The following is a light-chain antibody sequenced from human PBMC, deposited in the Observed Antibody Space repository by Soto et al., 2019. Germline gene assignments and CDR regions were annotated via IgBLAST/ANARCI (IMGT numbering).Light chain of an antibody. CDR1: SSNIGNNA. CDR2: YDD. CDR3: AAWDDSLNGVV. J-gene: IGLJ2*01. Sequence: QAVVTQPPSVSEAPRQRVTISCSGSSSNIGNNAGNWYQQLPGKAPKLLIYYDDLLPSGVSDRFSGSKSGTSASLAISGLQSEDEADYYCAAWDDSLNGVVFGGGTKLTVL. V-gene: IGLV1-36*01.